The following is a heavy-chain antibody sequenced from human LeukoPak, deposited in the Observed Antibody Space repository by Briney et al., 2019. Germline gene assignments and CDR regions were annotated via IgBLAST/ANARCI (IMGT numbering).Heavy chain of an antibody. D-gene: IGHD1-7*01. CDR2: IYTSGST. CDR3: ARDGPYNWNYDY. J-gene: IGHJ4*02. Sequence: SETLSLTCTASGGSISSGSYYWSWIRQPAGKGLEWIGRIYTSGSTNYNPSLKSRVTISVDTSKNQFSLKLSSVTAADTAVYYCARDGPYNWNYDYWGQGTLVTVSS. V-gene: IGHV4-61*02. CDR1: GGSISSGSYY.